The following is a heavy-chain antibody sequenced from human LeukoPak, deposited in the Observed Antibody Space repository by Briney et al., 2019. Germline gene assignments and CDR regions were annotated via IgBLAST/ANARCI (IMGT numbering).Heavy chain of an antibody. J-gene: IGHJ4*02. CDR2: IWYDGSNK. CDR3: AKDIAAAGDY. V-gene: IGHV3-33*06. Sequence: AGGSLRLSCAASGFTFSRYGMHWVRQAPGKGLEWVAVIWYDGSNKYYADSVEGRFTISRDNSKNTVFLQMNSLRVEDTAIYYCAKDIAAAGDYWGQGTLVTVSS. CDR1: GFTFSRYG. D-gene: IGHD6-13*01.